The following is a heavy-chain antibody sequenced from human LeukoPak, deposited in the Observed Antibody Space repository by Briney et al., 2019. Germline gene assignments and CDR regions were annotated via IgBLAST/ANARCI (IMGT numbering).Heavy chain of an antibody. CDR1: GGSFSGYY. J-gene: IGHJ5*02. CDR2: INHSGST. D-gene: IGHD3-22*01. Sequence: PSETLSLTCAVYGGSFSGYYWSRIRQPPGKGLEWIGEINHSGSTNYNPSLKSRVTISVDTSKNQFSLKLSSVTAADTAVYYCARAHQYYYDSSGASWGQGTLVTVSS. V-gene: IGHV4-34*01. CDR3: ARAHQYYYDSSGAS.